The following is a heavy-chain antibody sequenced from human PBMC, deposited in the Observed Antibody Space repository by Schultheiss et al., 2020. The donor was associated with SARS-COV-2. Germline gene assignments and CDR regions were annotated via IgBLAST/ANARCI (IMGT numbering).Heavy chain of an antibody. J-gene: IGHJ4*02. Sequence: GGSLRLSCAVSGFTFSNYGMHWVRQAPGKGLEWVAVISHDGSNKYYGDSVKGRFTISRDNAKNSLYLQMNSLRAEDTAVYYCARDLYCSSTSCYTGYYFDYWGQGTLVTVSS. CDR1: GFTFSNYG. CDR3: ARDLYCSSTSCYTGYYFDY. CDR2: ISHDGSNK. D-gene: IGHD2-2*02. V-gene: IGHV3-30*03.